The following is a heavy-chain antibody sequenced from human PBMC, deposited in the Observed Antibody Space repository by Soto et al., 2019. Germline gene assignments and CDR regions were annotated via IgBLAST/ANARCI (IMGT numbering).Heavy chain of an antibody. CDR3: ARERDRTDCRSSSCYLDY. D-gene: IGHD3-22*01. J-gene: IGHJ4*02. CDR2: INPNTGNT. Sequence: GASVKVSCKASGYTFTNYYMHWVRQAPGQGLEWMGIINPNTGNTVYAQKFQDRVTMTRDTSTSTVYMELSSLRLEDTAVYYCARERDRTDCRSSSCYLDYCGQGTLVTVSS. CDR1: GYTFTNYY. V-gene: IGHV1-46*01.